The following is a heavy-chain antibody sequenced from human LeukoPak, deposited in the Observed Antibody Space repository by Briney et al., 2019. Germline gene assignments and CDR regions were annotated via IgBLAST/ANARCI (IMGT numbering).Heavy chain of an antibody. CDR1: GFTFSSYG. CDR3: AKRPLAGVAGTFDY. CDR2: ISYDGSNK. J-gene: IGHJ4*02. Sequence: GGSLRLSCAASGFTFSSYGMHWVRQAPGKGLEWVAVISYDGSNKYYADSVKGRFTISRDNSKNTLYLQMNSLRAEDTAVYYCAKRPLAGVAGTFDYWGQGTLVTVSS. V-gene: IGHV3-30*18. D-gene: IGHD6-19*01.